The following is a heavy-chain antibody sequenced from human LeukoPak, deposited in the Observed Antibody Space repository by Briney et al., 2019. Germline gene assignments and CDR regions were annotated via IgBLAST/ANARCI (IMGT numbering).Heavy chain of an antibody. CDR1: GDSMNSYY. Sequence: SETLSLTCTVSGDSMNSYYWSWIRQPPGKGLEWIGYIYYSGTTNYNPSLKSRVTISVDTSKNQFSLNLSSVTAADTAVYYCARHYVDSIGWYRPPPIWGQGTMVTVSS. V-gene: IGHV4-59*08. J-gene: IGHJ3*02. CDR3: ARHYVDSIGWYRPPPI. D-gene: IGHD6-19*01. CDR2: IYYSGTT.